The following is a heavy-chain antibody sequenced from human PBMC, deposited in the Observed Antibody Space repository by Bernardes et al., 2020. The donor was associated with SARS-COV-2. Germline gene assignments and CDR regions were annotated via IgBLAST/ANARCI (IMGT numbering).Heavy chain of an antibody. CDR3: AKDQGYWGKFGL. CDR2: ISHSGVST. D-gene: IGHD7-27*01. CDR1: GFTFGSYA. V-gene: IGHV3-23*01. J-gene: IGHJ2*01. Sequence: GGSLRLSCAASGFTFGSYAMSWVRQAPGKGLEWVSSISHSGVSTHYADSVKGRFTISRDISKTTLYLQMNGLRPEDTAIYFCAKDQGYWGKFGLWGRGTLVTVSS.